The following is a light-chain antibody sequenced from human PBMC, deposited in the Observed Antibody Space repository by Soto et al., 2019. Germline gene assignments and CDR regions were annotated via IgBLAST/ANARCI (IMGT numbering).Light chain of an antibody. CDR2: AAS. J-gene: IGKJ2*01. Sequence: DIQMTQSPSSLSASVGDRVTITCRASQSISSFLNWDQQKPGKAPRVLLYAASNSQTGVPSRFRGSGSGTDFTLTISSLQPEDFATYYCQQNYRTPRTFGQGTKLDIK. CDR1: QSISSF. V-gene: IGKV1-39*01. CDR3: QQNYRTPRT.